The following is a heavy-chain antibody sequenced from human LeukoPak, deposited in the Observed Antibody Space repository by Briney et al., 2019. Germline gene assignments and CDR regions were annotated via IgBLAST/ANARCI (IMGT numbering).Heavy chain of an antibody. CDR1: GFTVSSNY. Sequence: GGSLRLSCAASGFTVSSNYMSWVRQAPGKGLEWVAVIYSGGSTYYADSVMGRFTISRDNSKNTLYLQMNSLRAEDTAVYYCAKAGARTTVTDFDYWGQGTLVTVSS. CDR3: AKAGARTTVTDFDY. J-gene: IGHJ4*02. CDR2: IYSGGST. V-gene: IGHV3-53*01. D-gene: IGHD4-17*01.